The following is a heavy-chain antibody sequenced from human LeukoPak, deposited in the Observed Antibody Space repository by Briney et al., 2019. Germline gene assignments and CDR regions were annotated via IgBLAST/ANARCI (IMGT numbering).Heavy chain of an antibody. J-gene: IGHJ4*02. CDR2: ISWNSGSI. D-gene: IGHD7-27*01. CDR1: GFTFDDYA. CDR3: AKDATDQLTGDQDY. Sequence: GGSLRLSCAASGFTFDDYAMHWVRQAPGKGLEWVSGISWNSGSIGYADSVKGRFTISRDNAKNSLYLQMNSLRAEDMALYYCAKDATDQLTGDQDYWGQGTLVTVSS. V-gene: IGHV3-9*03.